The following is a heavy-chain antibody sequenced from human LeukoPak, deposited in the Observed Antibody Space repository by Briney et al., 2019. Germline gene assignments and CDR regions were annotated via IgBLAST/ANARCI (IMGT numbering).Heavy chain of an antibody. J-gene: IGHJ3*02. Sequence: ASVKVSCKASGGTFSNHAVSWVRQAPGQGLEWMGGTTPIFGSANYAQKFQGRVTIATDESTSTAYMELSSLRSEDTAVYYCARAPFYFDSSGYSMDAFDIWGQGTMVTVPS. D-gene: IGHD3-22*01. CDR1: GGTFSNHA. CDR2: TTPIFGSA. V-gene: IGHV1-69*05. CDR3: ARAPFYFDSSGYSMDAFDI.